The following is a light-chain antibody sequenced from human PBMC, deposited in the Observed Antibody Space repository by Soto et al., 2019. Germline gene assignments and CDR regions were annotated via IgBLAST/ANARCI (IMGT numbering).Light chain of an antibody. J-gene: IGKJ5*01. V-gene: IGKV1-13*02. CDR3: QQFNTYPIT. Sequence: AIQLTQSPSSLSASVGDRVTITCRASQDIRGALAWYQQKPGKAPKFLIFDVSTLQSGVPSRFSGSGSGTDFTLTISSPQPEDFGTYYCQQFNTYPITFGQGTRLEIK. CDR1: QDIRGA. CDR2: DVS.